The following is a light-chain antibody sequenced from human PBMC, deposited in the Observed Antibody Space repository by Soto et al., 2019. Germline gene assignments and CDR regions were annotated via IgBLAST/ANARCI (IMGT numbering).Light chain of an antibody. CDR2: DTS. CDR1: TGAVTSGHY. Sequence: QAVVTQEPSLTVSPGGTVTLTCGSSTGAVTSGHYPYWFQQKPGQAPRTLLYDTSNKHSWTPARFSGSLLGGKAALTLSGAQPEDEAEYYCLLSYSCARPVFGGGTKLTVL. CDR3: LLSYSCARPV. J-gene: IGLJ2*01. V-gene: IGLV7-46*01.